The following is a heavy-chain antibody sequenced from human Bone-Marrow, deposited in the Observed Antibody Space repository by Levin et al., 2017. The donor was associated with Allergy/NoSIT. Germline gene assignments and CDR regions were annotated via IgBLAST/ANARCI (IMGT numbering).Heavy chain of an antibody. J-gene: IGHJ6*03. Sequence: GGSLRLSCAASGFTFSSYGMHWVRQAPGKGLEWVAVISYDGSNKYYADSVKGRFTISRDNSKNTLYLQMNSLRAEDTAVYYCAKAGGLDYYGSGSYFRSYYDYYMDVWGKGTTVTVSS. CDR2: ISYDGSNK. CDR1: GFTFSSYG. V-gene: IGHV3-30*18. CDR3: AKAGGLDYYGSGSYFRSYYDYYMDV. D-gene: IGHD3-10*01.